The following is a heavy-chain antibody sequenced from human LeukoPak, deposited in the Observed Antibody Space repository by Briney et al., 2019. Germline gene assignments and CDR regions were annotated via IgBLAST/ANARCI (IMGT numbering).Heavy chain of an antibody. CDR1: GGSISSGDYY. Sequence: SETLSLTCTVSGGSISSGDYYWSWIRRPPGKGLEWIGYIYYSGSTYYNPSLKSRVTISVDTSKNQFSLKLSSVTAADTAVYYCASFYDSSGYTQDIDYWGQGTLVTVSS. CDR2: IYYSGST. D-gene: IGHD3-22*01. V-gene: IGHV4-30-4*01. CDR3: ASFYDSSGYTQDIDY. J-gene: IGHJ4*02.